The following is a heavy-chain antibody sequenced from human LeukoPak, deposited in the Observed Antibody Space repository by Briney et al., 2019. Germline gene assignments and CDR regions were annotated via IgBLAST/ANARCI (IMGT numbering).Heavy chain of an antibody. CDR1: GGSISSSSYY. Sequence: PSETLSLTCTVSGGSISSSSYYWGWIRQPPGKGLEWIGSIYYSGSTYYNPSLKSRVTISVDTSKNQFSLKLSSVTAADTAVYYCAREPFGAYGMDVWGQGTTVTVSS. D-gene: IGHD3-10*01. CDR2: IYYSGST. CDR3: AREPFGAYGMDV. J-gene: IGHJ6*02. V-gene: IGHV4-39*07.